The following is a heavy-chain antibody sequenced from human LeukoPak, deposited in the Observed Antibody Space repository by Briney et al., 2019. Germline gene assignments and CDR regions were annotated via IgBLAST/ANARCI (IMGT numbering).Heavy chain of an antibody. CDR2: IYHSGST. J-gene: IGHJ5*02. CDR3: ARAIPSFDP. D-gene: IGHD2-2*02. V-gene: IGHV4-30-2*01. Sequence: SETLSLTCAVSGGSISSGGYSWSWIRQPPGKGLEWIGYIYHSGSTYYNPSLKSRVTISVDRTKNQFSLKLSSVTAADTAVYYCARAIPSFDPWGQGTLVTVSS. CDR1: GGSISSGGYS.